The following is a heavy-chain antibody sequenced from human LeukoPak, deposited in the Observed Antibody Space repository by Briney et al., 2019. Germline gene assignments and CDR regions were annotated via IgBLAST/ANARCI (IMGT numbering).Heavy chain of an antibody. D-gene: IGHD2-2*01. CDR1: GFTFSSYN. J-gene: IGHJ4*02. V-gene: IGHV3-23*01. CDR2: ISGSGGST. Sequence: GGSLRLSCAASGFTFSSYNMSWVRQAPGKGLEWVSAISGSGGSTYYADSVKGRFTISRDNSKNTLYLQMNSLKAEDTAVYYCAKGVFGVVPAATFDYWGQGTLVTVSS. CDR3: AKGVFGVVPAATFDY.